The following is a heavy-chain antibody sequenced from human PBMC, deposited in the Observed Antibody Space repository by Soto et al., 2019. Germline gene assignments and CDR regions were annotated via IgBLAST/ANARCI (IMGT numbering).Heavy chain of an antibody. D-gene: IGHD4-17*01. CDR2: INHSGST. CDR3: ASQFSTVRGIDY. Sequence: PSETLSLTCTVSGGSISSYYWSWIRQPPGKGLEWIGEINHSGSTNYNPSLKSRVTISRDNAKNSLYLQMNSLRAEDTAVYYCASQFSTVRGIDYWGQGTLVTVSS. CDR1: GGSISSYY. J-gene: IGHJ4*02. V-gene: IGHV4-34*01.